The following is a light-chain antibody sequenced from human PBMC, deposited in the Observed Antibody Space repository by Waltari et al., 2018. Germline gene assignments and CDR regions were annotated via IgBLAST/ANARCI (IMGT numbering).Light chain of an antibody. CDR3: QQGCNTLFT. CDR2: AAS. J-gene: IGKJ3*01. Sequence: GSQGISSWLAWYQQKPGKAPKLLIYAASSLQSGVPSRFSGSGSGTDYTLTISSLQPEDFATYYCQQGCNTLFTFGPGTKLDIK. CDR1: QGISSW. V-gene: IGKV1-12*01.